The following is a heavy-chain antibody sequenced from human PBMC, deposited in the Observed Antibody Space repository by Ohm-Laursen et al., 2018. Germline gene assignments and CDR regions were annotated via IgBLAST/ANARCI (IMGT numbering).Heavy chain of an antibody. CDR3: ARQESSGWYPDY. CDR2: IYYSGST. J-gene: IGHJ4*02. V-gene: IGHV4-59*08. Sequence: GTLSLTCSVSGGSISSYYWTWIRQPPGKGLEWIGYIYYSGSTNYNPSLKGRVTISVDTSKNQFSLKLSSVTAADTAVYYCARQESSGWYPDYWGQGTLVTVSS. D-gene: IGHD6-19*01. CDR1: GGSISSYY.